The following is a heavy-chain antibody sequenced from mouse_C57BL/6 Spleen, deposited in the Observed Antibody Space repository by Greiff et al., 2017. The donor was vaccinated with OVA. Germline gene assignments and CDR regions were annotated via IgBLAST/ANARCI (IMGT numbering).Heavy chain of an antibody. CDR1: GFSLSTFGMG. D-gene: IGHD6-5*01. V-gene: IGHV8-8*01. J-gene: IGHJ4*01. Sequence: QVTLKVSGPGILQPSQTFSLTCSSSGFSLSTFGMGVGRIRQPSGKGLVWLEHIWWDDDKYYNPALKNRLTISKDTSKKRVFLNIANVDTADTVTYYCARMTLPYVDYWGQGTSVTVSS. CDR3: ARMTLPYVDY. CDR2: IWWDDDK.